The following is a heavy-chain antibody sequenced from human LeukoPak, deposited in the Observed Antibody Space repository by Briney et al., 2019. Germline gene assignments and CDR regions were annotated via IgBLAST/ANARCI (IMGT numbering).Heavy chain of an antibody. CDR1: GGSISGGRYY. Sequence: PSQTLSLTCTVSGGSISGGRYYWSWIRQPAGKGLEWIGRIYTSGSINYNSSLKSRVTISLDTSKNQFSLKLSSVTAADTAVYYCARELNLVRAVSYNWFDPWGQGTLVTVSS. J-gene: IGHJ5*02. D-gene: IGHD3-10*01. CDR3: ARELNLVRAVSYNWFDP. CDR2: IYTSGSI. V-gene: IGHV4-61*02.